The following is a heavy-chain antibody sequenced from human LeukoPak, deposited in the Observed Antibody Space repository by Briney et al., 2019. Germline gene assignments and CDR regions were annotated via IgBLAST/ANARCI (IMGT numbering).Heavy chain of an antibody. CDR3: ARDGSYGSPFDY. J-gene: IGHJ4*02. D-gene: IGHD5-18*01. CDR2: IYYSGST. CDR1: GGSISSYY. Sequence: SGTLSLTCTVSGGSISSYYWSWIRQPPGKGLEWIGYIYYSGSTNYNPSLKSRVTISVDTSKNQFSLKLSSVTAADTAVYYCARDGSYGSPFDYWGQGTLVTVSS. V-gene: IGHV4-59*01.